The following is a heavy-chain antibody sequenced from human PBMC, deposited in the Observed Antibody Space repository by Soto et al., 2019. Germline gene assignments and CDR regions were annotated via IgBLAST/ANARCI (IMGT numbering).Heavy chain of an antibody. CDR3: ARVHVVVTAGWFDP. CDR1: GVSFIGYY. J-gene: IGHJ5*02. V-gene: IGHV4-34*01. D-gene: IGHD2-2*01. Sequence: PSETLSLTCAVYGVSFIGYYWSWILQPPGKGLEWIGEINHSGSTNYNPSLKSRVTISVDTSKNQFSLKLSSVTAADTAVYYCARVHVVVTAGWFDPWGKGNLVTVYS. CDR2: INHSGST.